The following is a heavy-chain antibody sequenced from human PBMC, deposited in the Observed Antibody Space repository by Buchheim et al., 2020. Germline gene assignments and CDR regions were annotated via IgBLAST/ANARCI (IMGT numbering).Heavy chain of an antibody. CDR3: ARDLTGLHSIDY. Sequence: EVQLVESGGGLVKPGGSLRLSCAASGFTFSSFSMNWVRQAPGKGLEWVSSITPTSTYTYYADSVKGRVTISRDNAKNSLYLQMISLRAEDTAVYYCARDLTGLHSIDYWGQGTL. CDR2: ITPTSTYT. D-gene: IGHD3-9*01. CDR1: GFTFSSFS. J-gene: IGHJ4*02. V-gene: IGHV3-21*02.